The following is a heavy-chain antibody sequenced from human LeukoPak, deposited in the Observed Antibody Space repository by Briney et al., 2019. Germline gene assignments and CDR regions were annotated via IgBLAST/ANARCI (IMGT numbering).Heavy chain of an antibody. J-gene: IGHJ4*02. D-gene: IGHD3-9*01. CDR1: GYTFTGYY. Sequence: ASVKVSCKASGYTFTGYYMHWVRQAPGQGLEWMGWINPNSGGTNYAQKFQGRVTMTRDTSISTAYMELSRLRSDDTAVYYCAKDRSILRYFDWLLPYFDYWGQGTLVTVSS. V-gene: IGHV1-2*02. CDR3: AKDRSILRYFDWLLPYFDY. CDR2: INPNSGGT.